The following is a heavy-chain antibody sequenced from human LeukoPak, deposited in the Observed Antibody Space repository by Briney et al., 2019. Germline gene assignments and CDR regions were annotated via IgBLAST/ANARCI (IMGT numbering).Heavy chain of an antibody. CDR2: IIPIFGTA. CDR1: GGTFSSYA. D-gene: IGHD1-1*01. Sequence: SVKVSCKASGGTFSSYAISWVRQAPGQGLEWMGGIIPIFGTANYAQKFQGRVTITTDESTSTAYMELSSLRSEDTAVYYCARGREKLERLGYWGQGTLVTVSS. CDR3: ARGREKLERLGY. J-gene: IGHJ4*02. V-gene: IGHV1-69*05.